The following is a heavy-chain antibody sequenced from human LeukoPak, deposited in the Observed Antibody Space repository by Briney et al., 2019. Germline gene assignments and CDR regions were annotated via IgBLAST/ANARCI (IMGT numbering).Heavy chain of an antibody. D-gene: IGHD2-15*01. J-gene: IGHJ4*02. CDR1: GGSISSYY. V-gene: IGHV4-59*12. CDR2: IYYSGST. Sequence: SETLSLTCTVSGGSISSYYWSWIRQPPGKGLEWIGYIYYSGSTNYNPSLKSRVTISVDTSKNQFSLKLSSVTAADTAVYYCARGPSSDIVVVVAALQYYFDYWGQGTLVTVSS. CDR3: ARGPSSDIVVVVAALQYYFDY.